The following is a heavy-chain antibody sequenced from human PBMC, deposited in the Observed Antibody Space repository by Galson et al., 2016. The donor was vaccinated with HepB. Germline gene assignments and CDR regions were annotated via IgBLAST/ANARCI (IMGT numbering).Heavy chain of an antibody. CDR1: GFTFSSYW. D-gene: IGHD3-10*01. J-gene: IGHJ4*02. CDR2: INSDGTT. CDR3: AGGRVRNY. Sequence: SLRLSCAASGFTFSSYWMNWVRQPPGKGLVWVARINSDGTTTYADAVEGRFTISRDDADNTLYLQMNSLRVEDTAIYYCAGGRVRNYWGQGTLITVSS. V-gene: IGHV3-74*03.